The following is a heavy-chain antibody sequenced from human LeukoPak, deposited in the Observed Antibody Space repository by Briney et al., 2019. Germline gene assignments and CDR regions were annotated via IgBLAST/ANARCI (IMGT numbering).Heavy chain of an antibody. CDR3: ARAGITIFGVVIIGNWFDP. V-gene: IGHV4-34*01. D-gene: IGHD3-3*01. J-gene: IGHJ5*02. CDR2: INHSGST. CDR1: GGSFSGYY. Sequence: SETLSLTCAVNGGSFSGYYWSWIRQPPGKGLEWIGEINHSGSTNYNPSLKSRVTISVDTSKNQFSLKLSSVTAADTAVYYCARAGITIFGVVIIGNWFDPWGQGTLVTVSS.